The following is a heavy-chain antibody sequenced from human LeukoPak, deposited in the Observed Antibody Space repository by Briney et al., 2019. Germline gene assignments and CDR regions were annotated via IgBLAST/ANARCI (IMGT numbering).Heavy chain of an antibody. J-gene: IGHJ4*02. Sequence: SETLSLTCTVSGGSISSYYWSWIRQPPGKGLEWIGYIYTSGSTNYNPSLKSRVTISVDTSKNQFSLKLSFVTAADTAVYYCARRVAATAILAFDYWGQGTLVTVSS. CDR1: GGSISSYY. D-gene: IGHD2-2*02. CDR2: IYTSGST. CDR3: ARRVAATAILAFDY. V-gene: IGHV4-4*09.